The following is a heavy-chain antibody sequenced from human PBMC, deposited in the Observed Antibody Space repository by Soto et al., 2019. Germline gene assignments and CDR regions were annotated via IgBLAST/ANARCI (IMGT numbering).Heavy chain of an antibody. CDR2: TYYRSKWYN. CDR1: GDSVSSNSAA. V-gene: IGHV6-1*01. Sequence: SQTLSLTCVISGDSVSSNSAAWNWIRQSPSRGLEWLGRTYYRSKWYNDYAVSVKSRITINPDTSKNQFSLQLNSMTPEDTALYYCARVDIVATTPDAFDIWGQGTMVTVSS. CDR3: ARVDIVATTPDAFDI. D-gene: IGHD5-12*01. J-gene: IGHJ3*02.